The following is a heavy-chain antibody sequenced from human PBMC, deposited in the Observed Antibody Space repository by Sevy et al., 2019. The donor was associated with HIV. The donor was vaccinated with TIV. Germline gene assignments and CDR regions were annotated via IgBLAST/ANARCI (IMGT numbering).Heavy chain of an antibody. J-gene: IGHJ4*02. V-gene: IGHV5-51*01. CDR2: IYPGDSDT. Sequence: GESLKISCKGSGYSFTSYWIGWVRQMPGKGLEGMGVIYPGDSDTRYRPSFQGQVTISSDKSISTAYLQWSSLKASDTAMYYCARRDYSNYYFDYWGQGTLVTVSS. D-gene: IGHD4-4*01. CDR3: ARRDYSNYYFDY. CDR1: GYSFTSYW.